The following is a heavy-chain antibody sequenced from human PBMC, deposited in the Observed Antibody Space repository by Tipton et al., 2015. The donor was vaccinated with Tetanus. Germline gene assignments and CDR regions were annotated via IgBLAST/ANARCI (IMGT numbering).Heavy chain of an antibody. Sequence: SLRLSCAASGFTLRTYSMNWVRQAPGKGLEWLSAITTGGGSTYYADSVKGRFTISSGTSKNTLNLQMTSLRAEDTAIYFCTKDRSGPSPYWGQGTLVTVSS. D-gene: IGHD1-26*01. CDR3: TKDRSGPSPY. CDR2: ITTGGGST. CDR1: GFTLRTYS. J-gene: IGHJ4*02. V-gene: IGHV3-23*01.